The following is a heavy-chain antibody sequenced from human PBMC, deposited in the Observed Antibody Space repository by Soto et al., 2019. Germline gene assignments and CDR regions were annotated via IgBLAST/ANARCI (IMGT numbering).Heavy chain of an antibody. D-gene: IGHD7-27*01. CDR2: IYYSGST. J-gene: IGHJ6*03. Sequence: SETLSLTCTVSGGSISSYYWSWVRQPPGKGLEWIGYIYYSGSTNYNPSLKGRVTISVDTSKNQFSLKLSSVTAADTAVYYCAGWGRTYYYYYMYVWGKGTTVTVSS. CDR3: AGWGRTYYYYYMYV. V-gene: IGHV4-59*01. CDR1: GGSISSYY.